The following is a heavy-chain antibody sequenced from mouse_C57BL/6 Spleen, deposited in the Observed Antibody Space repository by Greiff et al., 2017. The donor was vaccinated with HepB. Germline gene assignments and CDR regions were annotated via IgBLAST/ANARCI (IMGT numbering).Heavy chain of an antibody. CDR2: IDPEDGDT. D-gene: IGHD2-5*01. Sequence: EVQLQQSGAELVRPGASVKLSCTASGFNIKDYYLHWVKQRPEQGLEWIGRIDPEDGDTEYAPKFQGKATMTADTSSNTAYLQLSSLTSEDTAVYYCTTGPYSNFFDYWGQGTTLTVSS. CDR3: TTGPYSNFFDY. J-gene: IGHJ2*01. V-gene: IGHV14-1*01. CDR1: GFNIKDYY.